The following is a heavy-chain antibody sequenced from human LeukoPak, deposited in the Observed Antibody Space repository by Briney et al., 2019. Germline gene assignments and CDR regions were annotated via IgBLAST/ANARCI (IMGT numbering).Heavy chain of an antibody. CDR2: IKQDGSEK. Sequence: GGTLRLSCAASGFTFSSHGMNWVRQAPGKGLEWVANIKQDGSEKYYVDSVKGRFTISRDNAKNSLYLQMNSLRAEDTAVYYCARDFRFLDDYWGQGTLVTVSS. D-gene: IGHD3-3*01. J-gene: IGHJ4*02. CDR1: GFTFSSHG. CDR3: ARDFRFLDDY. V-gene: IGHV3-7*01.